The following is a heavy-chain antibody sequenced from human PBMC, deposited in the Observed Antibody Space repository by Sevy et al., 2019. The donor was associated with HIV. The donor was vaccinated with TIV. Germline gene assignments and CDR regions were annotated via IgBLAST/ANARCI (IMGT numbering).Heavy chain of an antibody. CDR2: IYYSGST. CDR1: GGSISSYY. V-gene: IGHV4-59*13. CDR3: GGAPRELGDYGDDEGGFDY. D-gene: IGHD4-17*01. Sequence: SETLSLTCTVSGGSISSYYWSWIRQPPGKGLEWIGYIYYSGSTNYNPSLKSRVTISVDTSKNQFSLRLSSVTAAATAEYCCGGAPRELGDYGDDEGGFDYWGQGTLVTVSS. J-gene: IGHJ4*02.